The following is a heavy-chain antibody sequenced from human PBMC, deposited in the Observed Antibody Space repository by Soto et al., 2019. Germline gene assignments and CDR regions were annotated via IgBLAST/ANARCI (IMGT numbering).Heavy chain of an antibody. CDR1: GGSISSPTYY. CDR2: IFYNGRT. D-gene: IGHD2-21*01. J-gene: IGHJ5*02. Sequence: QVPLQEPGPGLVKPSETLSLTCSVSGGSISSPTYYWGWVRRAPGGGPEWIGNIFYNGRTDYNPPTQGPVTIPVDTSKNKFSLRLSPVTAADPAVYYWAGWGFGADNEWDGFDPWGHGTLVTVS. V-gene: IGHV4-39*01. CDR3: AGWGFGADNEWDGFDP.